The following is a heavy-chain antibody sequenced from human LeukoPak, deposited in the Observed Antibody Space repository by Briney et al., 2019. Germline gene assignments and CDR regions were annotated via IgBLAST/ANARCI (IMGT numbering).Heavy chain of an antibody. Sequence: GGSLRLSCAASGFTFSSYSMNWVRQAPGKGLEWVSSISTSSSYINYADSVKGRFTISRDNSKNTLYLQMNSLRAEDTAVYYCAKDPGVGYFDYWGQGTLVTVSS. CDR3: AKDPGVGYFDY. V-gene: IGHV3-21*01. CDR1: GFTFSSYS. J-gene: IGHJ4*02. CDR2: ISTSSSYI.